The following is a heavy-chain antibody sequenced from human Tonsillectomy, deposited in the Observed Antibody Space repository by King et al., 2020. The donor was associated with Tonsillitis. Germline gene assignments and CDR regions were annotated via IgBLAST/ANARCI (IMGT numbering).Heavy chain of an antibody. Sequence: QLVQSGAEVKKPGASVKVSCKASGYTFTGYYMHWVRQAPGQGLEWMGWINPNSGGTNYAQKFQGWVTMTRDTSISTAYMEVSRLTSDDTAVYYCVRGGGSYGYLSYYMDVWGKGTTVTVSS. CDR1: GYTFTGYY. J-gene: IGHJ6*03. CDR3: VRGGGSYGYLSYYMDV. CDR2: INPNSGGT. V-gene: IGHV1-2*04. D-gene: IGHD5-18*01.